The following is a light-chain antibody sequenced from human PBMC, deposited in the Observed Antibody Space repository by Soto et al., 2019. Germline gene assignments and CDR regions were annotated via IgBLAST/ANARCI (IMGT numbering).Light chain of an antibody. V-gene: IGLV2-14*01. CDR2: EVN. Sequence: QSALTQPASLSGSPGQSITISCTGTSSDIGAYDYVSWFQQHPGKAPKHMISEVNNRPSGVSNRFSGSKSGNTAYLTISGLQVDDEDEYFCCSFTATSSHVFGAGTKVTVL. J-gene: IGLJ1*01. CDR3: CSFTATSSHV. CDR1: SSDIGAYDY.